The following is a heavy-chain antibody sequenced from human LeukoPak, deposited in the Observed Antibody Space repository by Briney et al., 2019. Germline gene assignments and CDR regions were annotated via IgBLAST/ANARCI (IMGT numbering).Heavy chain of an antibody. CDR2: INPNSGGT. CDR1: GYTFTGHY. D-gene: IGHD6-13*01. V-gene: IGHV1-2*02. CDR3: AGSGYSSSWHPYEAFDI. Sequence: GASVKVSCKASGYTFTGHYMHWVRQAPGQGLEWMGWINPNSGGTSYAQKFQGRVTMTRDTSISTAYMELSRLRSDDTAVYYCAGSGYSSSWHPYEAFDIWGQGTMVTVSS. J-gene: IGHJ3*02.